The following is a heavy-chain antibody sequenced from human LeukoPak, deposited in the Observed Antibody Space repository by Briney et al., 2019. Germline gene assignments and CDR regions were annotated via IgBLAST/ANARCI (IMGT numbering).Heavy chain of an antibody. J-gene: IGHJ4*02. CDR3: TTYYYDSSGYRTPKY. Sequence: ASVKVSCKASGYTFSSSDINWVRQATGQRHEWVGWINPNSGNTGCAQKFQGRITMTRNNSISTAYMELSSLRSEDTAIYYCTTYYYDSSGYRTPKYWGQGTLVTVSS. V-gene: IGHV1-8*01. CDR2: INPNSGNT. CDR1: GYTFSSSD. D-gene: IGHD3-22*01.